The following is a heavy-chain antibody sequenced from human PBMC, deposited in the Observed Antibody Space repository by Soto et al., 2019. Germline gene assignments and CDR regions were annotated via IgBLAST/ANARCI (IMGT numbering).Heavy chain of an antibody. D-gene: IGHD6-19*01. CDR3: ARSVAGTLEYYYYYGMDV. Sequence: QVQLVQSGAEVKKPGSSVKVSCKASGGTFSSYAISWVRQAPGQGLEWMGGISPIFGTANYAQKFQGRVTITADESTSTAYMELSSLRSEDTAVYYCARSVAGTLEYYYYYGMDVWGQGTTVTVSS. CDR1: GGTFSSYA. V-gene: IGHV1-69*12. J-gene: IGHJ6*02. CDR2: ISPIFGTA.